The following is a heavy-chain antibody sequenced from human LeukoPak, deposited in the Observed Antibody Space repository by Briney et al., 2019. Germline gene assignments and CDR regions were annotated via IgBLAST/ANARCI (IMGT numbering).Heavy chain of an antibody. V-gene: IGHV1-18*01. CDR2: ISAYNGNT. CDR1: GGTFSSYA. CDR3: AREERTRNWFDP. Sequence: ASVKVSCKASGGTFSSYAISWVRQAPGQGLEWMGWISAYNGNTNYAQKLQGRVTMTTDTSTSTAYMELRSLRSDDTAVYYCAREERTRNWFDPWGQGTLVTVSS. J-gene: IGHJ5*02.